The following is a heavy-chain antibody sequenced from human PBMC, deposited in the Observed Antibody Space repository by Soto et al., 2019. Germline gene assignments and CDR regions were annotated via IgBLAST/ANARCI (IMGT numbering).Heavy chain of an antibody. CDR2: ISYDGSNK. CDR1: GFTFSSYA. Sequence: PGGSLRLSCAASGFTFSSYAMHWVRQAPGKGLEWVAVISYDGSNKCYADSVKGRFTISRDNSKNTLHLQMNSLRAEDTAVYYCARDFMSGQLIYYYYGMDVWGQGTTVTVSS. V-gene: IGHV3-30-3*01. J-gene: IGHJ6*02. D-gene: IGHD6-13*01. CDR3: ARDFMSGQLIYYYYGMDV.